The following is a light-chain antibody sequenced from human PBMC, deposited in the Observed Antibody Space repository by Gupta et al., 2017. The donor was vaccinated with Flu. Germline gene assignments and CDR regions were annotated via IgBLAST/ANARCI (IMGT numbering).Light chain of an antibody. CDR1: QGIINN. J-gene: IGKJ5*01. CDR2: AAS. V-gene: IGKV1-16*02. CDR3: RQYNSYPPT. Sequence: DIQMTQSPSSLSASVGDRVTITCRASQGIINNLAWFQQKPGKGPKSLIYAASSLQSGVPSKFSGSGSVSGTDFTLTISSLQPEDSATYFCRQYNSYPPTFDQGTRLEIQ.